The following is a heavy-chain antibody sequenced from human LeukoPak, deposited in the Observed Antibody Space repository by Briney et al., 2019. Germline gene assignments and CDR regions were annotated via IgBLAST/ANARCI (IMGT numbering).Heavy chain of an antibody. CDR3: ARDRGAVAGKCLGY. D-gene: IGHD6-19*01. Sequence: FQGRVTITRDTSISTAYMELSRLRSDDTAVYYCARDRGAVAGKCLGYWGQGTLVTVSS. J-gene: IGHJ4*02. V-gene: IGHV1-2*02.